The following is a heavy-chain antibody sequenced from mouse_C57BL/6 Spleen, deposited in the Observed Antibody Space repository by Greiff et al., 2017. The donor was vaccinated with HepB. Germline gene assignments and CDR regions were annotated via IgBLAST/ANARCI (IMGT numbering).Heavy chain of an antibody. Sequence: EVQGVESGGDLVKPGGSLKLSCAASGFTFSSYGMSWVRQTPDKRLEWVATISSGGSYTYYPDSVKGRFTISRDNAKNTLYLQMSSLKSEDTAMYYCARWITTVDYAMDYWGQGTSVTVSS. CDR2: ISSGGSYT. V-gene: IGHV5-6*01. CDR3: ARWITTVDYAMDY. J-gene: IGHJ4*01. CDR1: GFTFSSYG. D-gene: IGHD1-1*01.